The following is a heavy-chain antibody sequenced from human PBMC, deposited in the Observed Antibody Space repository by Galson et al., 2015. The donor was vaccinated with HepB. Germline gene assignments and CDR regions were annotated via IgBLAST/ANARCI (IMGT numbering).Heavy chain of an antibody. CDR2: ISSSSSYI. CDR1: GFTFSSYS. CDR3: ARDLVQSVGEQWLYAFDI. Sequence: SLRLSCAASGFTFSSYSMNWVRQAPGKGLEWVSSISSSSSYIYYADSVKGRFTISRDNAKNSLYLQMNSLRAEDTAVYYCARDLVQSVGEQWLYAFDIWGQGTMVTVSS. J-gene: IGHJ3*02. D-gene: IGHD6-19*01. V-gene: IGHV3-21*01.